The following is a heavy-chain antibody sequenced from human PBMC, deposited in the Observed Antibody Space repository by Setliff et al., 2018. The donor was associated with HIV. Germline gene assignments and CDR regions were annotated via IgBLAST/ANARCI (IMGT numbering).Heavy chain of an antibody. Sequence: GGSLRLSCAASGFTFSSHWMHWVRQAPGKGLVWVSHISNDGTRTNYADSVKGRFSISRDNAKNTLYLQMNNLRAEDTAIYYCARGRCSGGSCFFDSWGQGTLVTVSS. CDR3: ARGRCSGGSCFFDS. V-gene: IGHV3-74*01. CDR2: ISNDGTRT. D-gene: IGHD2-15*01. J-gene: IGHJ4*02. CDR1: GFTFSSHW.